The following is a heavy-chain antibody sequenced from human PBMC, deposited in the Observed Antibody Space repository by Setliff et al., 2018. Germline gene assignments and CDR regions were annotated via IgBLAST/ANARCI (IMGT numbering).Heavy chain of an antibody. D-gene: IGHD4-17*01. CDR3: ARDPNGDYVGAFDP. V-gene: IGHV3-23*01. Sequence: GGSLRLSCAASGFTFINYAMTWVRQAPGKGLEWVSTISGYGASTYYVDSVKGRFTISRDNSRNSLYLQMNSLRVEDTASYYCARDPNGDYVGAFDPWGQGILVTVSS. J-gene: IGHJ5*02. CDR2: ISGYGAST. CDR1: GFTFINYA.